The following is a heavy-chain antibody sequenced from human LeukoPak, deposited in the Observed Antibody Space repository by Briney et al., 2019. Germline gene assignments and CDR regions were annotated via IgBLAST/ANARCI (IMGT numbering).Heavy chain of an antibody. J-gene: IGHJ4*02. V-gene: IGHV4-39*01. CDR1: GGSISSSSYY. D-gene: IGHD2-2*02. CDR2: IYYSGST. CDR3: ARLGPVVPAARPEDFDY. Sequence: SETLSLTCTVSGGSISSSSYYWGWIRQPPGKGLEWIGSIYYSGSTYYNPSLKSRATISVDTSKNQFSLKLSSVTAADTAVYYCARLGPVVPAARPEDFDYWGQGTLVTVSS.